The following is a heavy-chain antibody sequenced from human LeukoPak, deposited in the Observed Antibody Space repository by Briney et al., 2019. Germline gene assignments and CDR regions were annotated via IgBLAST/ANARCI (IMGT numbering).Heavy chain of an antibody. CDR2: ISSSGDNT. Sequence: GGSLRLSCAASGFTFSNNAMSWVRQAPGKGLEGVSSISSSGDNTHYADSVKGRFTISRDNSKDTLYLQMNTLRAEDTAIYYCARRGWLVNFDYWGQGTLVTVSS. J-gene: IGHJ4*02. CDR1: GFTFSNNA. D-gene: IGHD6-19*01. CDR3: ARRGWLVNFDY. V-gene: IGHV3-23*01.